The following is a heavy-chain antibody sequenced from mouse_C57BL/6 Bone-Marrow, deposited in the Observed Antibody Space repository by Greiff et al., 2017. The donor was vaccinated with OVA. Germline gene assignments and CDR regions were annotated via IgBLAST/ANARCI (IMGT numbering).Heavy chain of an antibody. CDR1: GYTFTSYW. J-gene: IGHJ3*01. V-gene: IGHV1-50*01. CDR2: IDPSDSYT. D-gene: IGHD2-1*01. CDR3: ARGYGNLAWFAY. Sequence: QVQLQQPGAELVKPGASVKLSCKASGYTFTSYWMQWVKQRPGQGLEWIGEIDPSDSYTNYNQKFKGKATLTVDTSSSTAYMQLSSLTSEDSAVYYCARGYGNLAWFAYWGQGTLVTVSA.